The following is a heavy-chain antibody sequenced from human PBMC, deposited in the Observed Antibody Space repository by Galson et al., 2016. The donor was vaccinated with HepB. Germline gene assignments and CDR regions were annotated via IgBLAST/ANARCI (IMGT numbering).Heavy chain of an antibody. Sequence: SVKVSCKASGYSFTSNSMHWVRQAPGQGLEWMGIINPSSGDTNYALKFQGRVTMTRDTSTSMFYMKLSSLRSEDTAVYFCAREMNRGYEHYYYYYGLDVWGQGTTVIVSS. J-gene: IGHJ6*02. CDR3: AREMNRGYEHYYYYYGLDV. CDR2: INPSSGDT. D-gene: IGHD3-22*01. CDR1: GYSFTSNS. V-gene: IGHV1-46*01.